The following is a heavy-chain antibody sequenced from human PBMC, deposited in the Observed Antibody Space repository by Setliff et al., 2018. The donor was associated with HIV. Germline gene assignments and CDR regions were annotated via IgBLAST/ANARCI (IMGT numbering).Heavy chain of an antibody. V-gene: IGHV4-59*08. J-gene: IGHJ4*02. CDR1: GGAMSGFY. Sequence: PSETLSLTCTVSGGAMSGFYWSWIRRPPGKGLEYIGDIFHSGSTNYDYSLRSRVTISIDTSRNIFSLRLTSVTAADTAIYYCARRKSFALSPFDSWGQGALVTVSS. D-gene: IGHD3-16*01. CDR3: ARRKSFALSPFDS. CDR2: IFHSGST.